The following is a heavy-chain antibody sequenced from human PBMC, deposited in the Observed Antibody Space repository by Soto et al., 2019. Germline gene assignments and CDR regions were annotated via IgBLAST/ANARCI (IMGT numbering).Heavy chain of an antibody. D-gene: IGHD2-8*02. J-gene: IGHJ6*01. CDR1: GFTFNNYA. CDR2: ISGSDGST. V-gene: IGHV3-23*01. Sequence: EVQLLESGGGLVQPGGSLRLSCAASGFTFNNYAMTWVRQAPGKGLEWVSTISGSDGSTYYADSVKGRFTISRDNSKNAPYLQMSSRRAEDTALYYCVKDWTGDTCPCMDVWGQGTTVTVPS. CDR3: VKDWTGDTCPCMDV.